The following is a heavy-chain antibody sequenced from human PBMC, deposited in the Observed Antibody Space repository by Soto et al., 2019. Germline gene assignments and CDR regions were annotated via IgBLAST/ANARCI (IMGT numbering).Heavy chain of an antibody. CDR3: VSWVSAHFDF. CDR1: GFTFSSYA. CDR2: ISGSGGST. J-gene: IGHJ4*02. Sequence: PGGSLRLSCAASGFTFSSYAMSWVRQAPGKGLEWVSAISGSGGSTYYADSVKGRFTISRDNSQNTVDLQMNSLRADDTAPYYCVSWVSAHFDFWGRGTLVTVSS. V-gene: IGHV3-23*01. D-gene: IGHD2-8*01.